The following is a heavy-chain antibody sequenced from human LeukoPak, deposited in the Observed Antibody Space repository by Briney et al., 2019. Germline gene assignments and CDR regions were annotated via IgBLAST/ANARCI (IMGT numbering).Heavy chain of an antibody. CDR1: GFTFSNYA. V-gene: IGHV3-48*03. CDR3: AREGTSDYFDY. Sequence: GGSLRLSCAASGFTFSNYAMTWVRQAPGKGLEWVSWISSSGGTIYHADSVKGRFTISRDNAKNSLYLQMNSLRAEDTAVYYCAREGTSDYFDYWGQGTLVTVSS. J-gene: IGHJ4*02. CDR2: ISSSGGTI. D-gene: IGHD3-10*01.